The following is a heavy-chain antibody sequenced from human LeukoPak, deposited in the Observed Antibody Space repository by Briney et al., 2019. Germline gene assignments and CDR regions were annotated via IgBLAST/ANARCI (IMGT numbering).Heavy chain of an antibody. D-gene: IGHD3/OR15-3a*01. CDR3: ARRRHNFDFYDV. CDR1: GDSIISNIYW. V-gene: IGHV4-39*01. J-gene: IGHJ3*01. CDR2: TFYTGRT. Sequence: SETLSLTCTVSGDSIISNIYWWDWVRLPPGKGLEWIGVTFYTGRTFYSPSLKSRVTISVDTSKNQFSLDLSSATAADTAVYYCARRRHNFDFYDVWGQGTRVTVSS.